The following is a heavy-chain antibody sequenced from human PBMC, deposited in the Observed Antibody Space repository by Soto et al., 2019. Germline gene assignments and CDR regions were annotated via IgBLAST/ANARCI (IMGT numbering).Heavy chain of an antibody. D-gene: IGHD2-8*01. V-gene: IGHV4-59*01. Sequence: LTLTCTVSGTSISSYYWSWIRQPPGKGLEWIANIHYSGTTNYNPSLASRVTLSVDTSKNQFSLKMTSVTAADRAMYFCARYNSYAIDYWGRGTLVTVSS. CDR1: GTSISSYY. CDR3: ARYNSYAIDY. J-gene: IGHJ4*02. CDR2: IHYSGTT.